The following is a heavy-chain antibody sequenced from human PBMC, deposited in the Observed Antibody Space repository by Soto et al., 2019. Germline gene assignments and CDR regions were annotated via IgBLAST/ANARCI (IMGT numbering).Heavy chain of an antibody. Sequence: QVQLVQSGAEVKKPGASVKVSCKASGYTFTSYGISWVRQAPGQGLEWMGWISAYNGNTNYAQKLQGRVTMTTDTSTSTANMELRSLRSDDTAVYYCARGPRYYSSSWYSNGYFQHWGQGTLVTVSS. D-gene: IGHD6-13*01. CDR2: ISAYNGNT. J-gene: IGHJ1*01. V-gene: IGHV1-18*01. CDR1: GYTFTSYG. CDR3: ARGPRYYSSSWYSNGYFQH.